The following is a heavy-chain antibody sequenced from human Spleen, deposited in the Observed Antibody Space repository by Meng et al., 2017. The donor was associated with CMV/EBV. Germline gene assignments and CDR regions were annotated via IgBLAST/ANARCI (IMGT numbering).Heavy chain of an antibody. J-gene: IGHJ4*02. CDR3: AGDGVICNRTTCRGLKY. CDR2: INANSGNT. CDR1: GYTFTDNF. Sequence: ASVKVSCKASGYTFTDNFIHWVRQAPGQGLDWMGWINANSGNTYLAQKFQGRVSMTRNTSSSTAYMELRSLTSDDAAVYYCAGDGVICNRTTCRGLKYWGQGPLVTVSS. D-gene: IGHD1-1*01. V-gene: IGHV1-2*02.